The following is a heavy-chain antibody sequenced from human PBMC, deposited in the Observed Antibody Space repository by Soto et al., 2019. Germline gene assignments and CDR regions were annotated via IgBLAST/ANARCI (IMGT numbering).Heavy chain of an antibody. V-gene: IGHV3-64D*06. CDR2: INKNGVIT. J-gene: IGHJ6*02. CDR1: GFTFTNYP. CDR3: VKGSSTDYYLGYYGVDV. D-gene: IGHD3-22*01. Sequence: GSLRLSCSASGFTFTNYPMHWVRQAPGKGPDHVSSINKNGVITYYADSVKGRFTISRDNSMNMLYLQMSNLSPKDTAVYYCVKGSSTDYYLGYYGVDVWGQGTTVTVSS.